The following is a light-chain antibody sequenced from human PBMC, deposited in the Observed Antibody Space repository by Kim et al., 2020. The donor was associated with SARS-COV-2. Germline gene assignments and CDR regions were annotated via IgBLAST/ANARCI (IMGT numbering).Light chain of an antibody. CDR2: ENN. Sequence: ALGQTVRITCQGDRLRSYFATWYQQKPGQAPVLVIYENNNRPSGIPDRFAGSYSGNTASLTITATQAGDEADYVCSSRDTSGDHLVFGAGTKVTVL. V-gene: IGLV3-19*01. CDR3: SSRDTSGDHLV. J-gene: IGLJ1*01. CDR1: RLRSYF.